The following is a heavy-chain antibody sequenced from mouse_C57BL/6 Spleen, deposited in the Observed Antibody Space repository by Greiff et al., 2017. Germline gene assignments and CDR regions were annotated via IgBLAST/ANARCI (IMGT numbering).Heavy chain of an antibody. CDR1: GYTFTSYW. D-gene: IGHD2-3*01. CDR3: ARGLRDGYHYFDY. CDR2: IDPSDSYT. V-gene: IGHV1-59*01. J-gene: IGHJ2*01. Sequence: QVQLQQPGAELVRPGTSVKLSCKASGYTFTSYWMHWVKQRPGQGLEWIGVIDPSDSYTNYNQKFKGKATLTVDTSSSTAYMQLSSLTSEYSAVYYCARGLRDGYHYFDYWGQGTTLTVSS.